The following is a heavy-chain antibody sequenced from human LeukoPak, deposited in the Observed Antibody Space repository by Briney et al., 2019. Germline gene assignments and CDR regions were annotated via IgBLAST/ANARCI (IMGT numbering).Heavy chain of an antibody. CDR1: GGSISSYY. J-gene: IGHJ5*02. Sequence: SETLSLTCTVSGGSISSYYWSWIRQPPRKGLEWIGYIYYSGSTNYNPSLKSRVTISVDTSKNQFSLKLTSVTAADTAVYYCARVRGYGDPNWFDPWGQGTLVTVSS. V-gene: IGHV4-59*01. D-gene: IGHD4-17*01. CDR2: IYYSGST. CDR3: ARVRGYGDPNWFDP.